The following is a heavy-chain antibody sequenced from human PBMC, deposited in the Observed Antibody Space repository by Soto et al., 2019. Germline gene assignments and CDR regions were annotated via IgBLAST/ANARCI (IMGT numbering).Heavy chain of an antibody. J-gene: IGHJ5*02. Sequence: GSLRLSCAASGFTFSSYGMHWVRQAPGKGLEWVAVIWYDGSNKYYADSVKGRFTISRDNSKNTLYLQMNSLRAEDTAVYYCATVGTIFGVVNWFDPWGQGTLVTVSS. D-gene: IGHD3-3*01. V-gene: IGHV3-33*01. CDR2: IWYDGSNK. CDR3: ATVGTIFGVVNWFDP. CDR1: GFTFSSYG.